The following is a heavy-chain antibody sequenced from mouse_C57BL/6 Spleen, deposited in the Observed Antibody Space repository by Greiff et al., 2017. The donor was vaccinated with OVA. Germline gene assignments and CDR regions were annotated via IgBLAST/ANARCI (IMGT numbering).Heavy chain of an antibody. CDR3: TKSTSIVTTYFDV. CDR2: IDPETGGT. Sequence: VQLQESGAELVRPGASVTLSCKASGYTFTDYEMHWVKQTPVHGLEWIGAIDPETGGTAYNQKFKGKAILTADKSSSTAYMELRSLTSEDSAVYYCTKSTSIVTTYFDVWGTGTTVTVSS. D-gene: IGHD2-5*01. V-gene: IGHV1-15*01. J-gene: IGHJ1*03. CDR1: GYTFTDYE.